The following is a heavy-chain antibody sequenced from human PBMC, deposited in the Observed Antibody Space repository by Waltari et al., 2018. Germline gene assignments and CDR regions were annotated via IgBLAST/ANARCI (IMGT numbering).Heavy chain of an antibody. D-gene: IGHD3-22*01. CDR3: ARSYYYDRIGDYPSLGAFDY. J-gene: IGHJ4*02. V-gene: IGHV1-69*12. Sequence: QVQLVQSGAEVKKPGSSVKVSCKASGGTFSNYVISWVRQSAGQGLERMGGISPIFGTTNYAQKFQCRVTIIADESTSTVYMELSSLRSEDTAVYYCARSYYYDRIGDYPSLGAFDYWGQGTLVTVSS. CDR2: ISPIFGTT. CDR1: GGTFSNYV.